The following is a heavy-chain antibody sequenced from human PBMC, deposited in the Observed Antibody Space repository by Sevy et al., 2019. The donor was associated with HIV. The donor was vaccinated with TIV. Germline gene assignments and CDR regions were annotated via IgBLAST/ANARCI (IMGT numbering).Heavy chain of an antibody. D-gene: IGHD3-9*01. CDR3: VRGMTGRRPHYYCYGMDV. CDR2: IIPIFGTA. CDR1: GGTFSSYA. J-gene: IGHJ6*02. V-gene: IGHV1-69*13. Sequence: ASVKVSCKASGGTFSSYAISWVRQAPGQGLEWMGGIIPIFGTANYAQKFQGRVTITADESTSTAYMELSSLRSEDTAVYYCVRGMTGRRPHYYCYGMDVWGQGTTVTVSS.